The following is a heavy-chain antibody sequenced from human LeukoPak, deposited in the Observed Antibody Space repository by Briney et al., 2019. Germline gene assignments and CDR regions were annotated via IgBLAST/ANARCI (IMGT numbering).Heavy chain of an antibody. CDR1: GYTFTSYD. CDR3: ARDLHYYDSSGYKASRSEYFQH. CDR2: MNPNSGNT. D-gene: IGHD3-22*01. V-gene: IGHV1-8*01. Sequence: ASVKVSCKASGYTFTSYDINWVRQATGQGLEWMGWMNPNSGNTGYAQKFQGRVTMTRNTSISTAYMELSSLRSEDTAVYYCARDLHYYDSSGYKASRSEYFQHWGQGTLVTVSS. J-gene: IGHJ1*01.